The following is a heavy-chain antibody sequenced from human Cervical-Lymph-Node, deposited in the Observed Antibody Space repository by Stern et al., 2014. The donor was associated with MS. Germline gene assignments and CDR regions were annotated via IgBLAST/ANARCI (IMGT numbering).Heavy chain of an antibody. J-gene: IGHJ6*02. D-gene: IGHD4-17*01. Sequence: VQLVESGAEGKKPGSSVKVSCKASGGTLSDFGISWVRQAPGQGLEWMGGIIPMLGTANYAQKFQGRVTITTDDSTNTAYMDLSSLTSDDTAVYYCARDGDSSMLGLDVWGQGTTVTVSS. CDR2: IIPMLGTA. V-gene: IGHV1-69*01. CDR3: ARDGDSSMLGLDV. CDR1: GGTLSDFG.